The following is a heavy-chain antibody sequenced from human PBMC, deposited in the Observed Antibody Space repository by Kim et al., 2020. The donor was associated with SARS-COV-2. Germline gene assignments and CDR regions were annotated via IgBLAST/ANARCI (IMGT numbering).Heavy chain of an antibody. Sequence: EDSVKVRFIISRDNAKNTLYMDMSSLRVEDTAVYFCAKDPLSTRWNWFDPWGQGTLVTVSS. CDR3: AKDPLSTRWNWFDP. V-gene: IGHV3-23*01. J-gene: IGHJ5*02. D-gene: IGHD1-1*01.